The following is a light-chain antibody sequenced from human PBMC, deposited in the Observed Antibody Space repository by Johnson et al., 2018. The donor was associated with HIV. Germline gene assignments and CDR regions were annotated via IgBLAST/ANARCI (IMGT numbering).Light chain of an antibody. Sequence: QSVLTQPPSVSAAPGQKVTISCSGSSSNIGNNYVSWYQQLPGTAPTLLIYENNKRPSGIPDRFSGSKSGTSATLGITALQTGDEADYYCGTWDSSLSAYVFGTGTKVTVL. J-gene: IGLJ1*01. CDR2: ENN. CDR3: GTWDSSLSAYV. CDR1: SSNIGNNY. V-gene: IGLV1-51*02.